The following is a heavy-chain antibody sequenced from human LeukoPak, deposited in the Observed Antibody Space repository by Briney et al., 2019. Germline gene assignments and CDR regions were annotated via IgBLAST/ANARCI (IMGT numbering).Heavy chain of an antibody. J-gene: IGHJ5*02. CDR3: AKDTYYDFWSGYRFDP. V-gene: IGHV3-48*01. Sequence: PGGSLRLSCAASGFTFSSYSMNWVRQAPGKGLEWVSYISSSSSTIYYADSVKGRFTISRDNSKNTLYLQMNSLRAEDTAVYYCAKDTYYDFWSGYRFDPWGQGTLVTVSS. CDR1: GFTFSSYS. D-gene: IGHD3-3*01. CDR2: ISSSSSTI.